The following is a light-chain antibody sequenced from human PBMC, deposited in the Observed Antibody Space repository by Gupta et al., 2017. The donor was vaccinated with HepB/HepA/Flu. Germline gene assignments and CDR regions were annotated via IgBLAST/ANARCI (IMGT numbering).Light chain of an antibody. CDR3: QQCDTWPLT. V-gene: IGKV1-33*01. CDR2: DAS. Sequence: DIQMTQSPPSLSASVGDRDTITCQANQDISNSLDWYQQKPGQAPKLLIYDASNKDTGVPARFSGSGSGTDFILTISSLEPEDIAAYCCQQCDTWPLTFGGGTKVEIK. CDR1: QDISNS. J-gene: IGKJ4*01.